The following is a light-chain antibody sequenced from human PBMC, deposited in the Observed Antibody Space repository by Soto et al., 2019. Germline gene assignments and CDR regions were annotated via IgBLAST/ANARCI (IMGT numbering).Light chain of an antibody. V-gene: IGKV3-11*01. J-gene: IGKJ5*01. Sequence: EIVLTQSPATLSLSPVERATLSCMASQSVSRYLAWYQQKPGQAPRLLIYDASNRATGVPARFSGSGSGTDFTLTISSLEPEDFAVYYCQQRNDWRRGTFGQGTRLEIK. CDR2: DAS. CDR1: QSVSRY. CDR3: QQRNDWRRGT.